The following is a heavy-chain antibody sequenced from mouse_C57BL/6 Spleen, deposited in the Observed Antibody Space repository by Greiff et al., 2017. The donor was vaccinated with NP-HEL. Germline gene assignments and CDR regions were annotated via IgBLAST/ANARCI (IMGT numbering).Heavy chain of an antibody. CDR2: ILPGSGST. D-gene: IGHD1-1*01. V-gene: IGHV1-9*01. CDR3: ARGITTVVAGDWYFDV. CDR1: GYTFTGYW. J-gene: IGHJ1*03. Sequence: VKLQESGAELMKPGASVKLSCKATGYTFTGYWIEWVKQRPGHGLEWIGEILPGSGSTNYNEKFKGKATFTADTSSNTAYMQLSSLTTEDSASYYCARGITTVVAGDWYFDVWGTGTTVTVAS.